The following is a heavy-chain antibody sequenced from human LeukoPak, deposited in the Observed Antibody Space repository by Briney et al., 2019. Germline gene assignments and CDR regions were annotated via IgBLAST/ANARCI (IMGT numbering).Heavy chain of an antibody. D-gene: IGHD2-21*02. CDR1: GYSFTNYW. CDR3: ARRGDSTFDP. CDR2: IDPRDSYT. Sequence: GESPKISCKGSGYSFTNYWISWVRQMPGKGLEWMGRIDPRDSYTNYNPSFQGHVTISADKSISTAYLQWSSLKASDTAMYYCARRGDSTFDPWGQGTLVTVSS. V-gene: IGHV5-10-1*01. J-gene: IGHJ5*02.